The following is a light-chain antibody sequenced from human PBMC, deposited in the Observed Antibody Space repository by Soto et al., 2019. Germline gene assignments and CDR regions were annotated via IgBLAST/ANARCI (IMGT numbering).Light chain of an antibody. J-gene: IGKJ4*01. Sequence: FLLTQSPDTLSLSPGERATLSCRATQSVSSNYLAWYQQKAGQAPRLLIYGASSRATGIPDRISGSGSGTDFTLTINRLEPEDSAVYYCQQYGSSAAFGGGTKVEI. CDR2: GAS. V-gene: IGKV3-20*01. CDR3: QQYGSSAA. CDR1: QSVSSNY.